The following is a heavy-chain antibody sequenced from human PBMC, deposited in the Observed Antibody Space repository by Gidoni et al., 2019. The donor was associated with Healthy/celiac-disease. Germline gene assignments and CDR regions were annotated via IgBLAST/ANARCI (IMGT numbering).Heavy chain of an antibody. CDR1: GGSISSSSYY. V-gene: IGHV4-39*01. CDR3: ARGGGGAPFDI. CDR2: IYYSGST. Sequence: QLQLQESGPGLVKPSETLSLTCTVAGGSISSSSYYWGWIRQPPGKGLGWIGSIYYSGSTYYNPSLKSRVTISVDTSKNQFSLKLSSVTAADTAVYYCARGGGGAPFDIWGQGTMVTVSS. J-gene: IGHJ3*02. D-gene: IGHD3-10*01.